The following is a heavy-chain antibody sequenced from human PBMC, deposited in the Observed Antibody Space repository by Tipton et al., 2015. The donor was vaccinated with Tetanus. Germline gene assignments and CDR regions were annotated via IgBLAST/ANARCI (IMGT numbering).Heavy chain of an antibody. Sequence: QSGAEVRKPGASVKVSCKASGYTFTGYYMHWVRQAPGQGLEWMGWINPNSGGTNYAQKFQGRVTMTRDTSISTAYMELSRLRSDDTAVYYCAREAMAAAGTGDYWGQGTLVTVSS. CDR2: INPNSGGT. D-gene: IGHD6-13*01. V-gene: IGHV1-2*02. CDR3: AREAMAAAGTGDY. J-gene: IGHJ4*02. CDR1: GYTFTGYY.